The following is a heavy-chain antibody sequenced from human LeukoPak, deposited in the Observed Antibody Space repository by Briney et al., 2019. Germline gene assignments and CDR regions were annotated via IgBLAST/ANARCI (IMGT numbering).Heavy chain of an antibody. CDR1: GFTFSSYA. Sequence: GGSLRLSCAASGFTFSSYAMSWVRQAPGKGLEWVSAISGSSGSTYYADSVKGRFTISRDNSKNTLYLQMNSLRAEDTAVYYCAKDEDGSGNFYYWGQGTLVTVSS. V-gene: IGHV3-23*01. CDR2: ISGSSGST. D-gene: IGHD3-10*01. J-gene: IGHJ4*02. CDR3: AKDEDGSGNFYY.